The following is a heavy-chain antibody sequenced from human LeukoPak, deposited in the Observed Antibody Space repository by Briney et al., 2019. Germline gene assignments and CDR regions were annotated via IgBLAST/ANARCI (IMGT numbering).Heavy chain of an antibody. CDR1: GYTFTDYY. V-gene: IGHV1-2*02. Sequence: GASVKVSCKSSGYTFTDYYMHWVRPAPGQGLEWMGWINPNGGGTNFAQSFQGRVTMTRDTSISTAYMELSSLRSDDTAIYYCARENNSGWYRKAAFDYWGQGTLVTVTS. CDR3: ARENNSGWYRKAAFDY. D-gene: IGHD6-19*01. J-gene: IGHJ4*02. CDR2: INPNGGGT.